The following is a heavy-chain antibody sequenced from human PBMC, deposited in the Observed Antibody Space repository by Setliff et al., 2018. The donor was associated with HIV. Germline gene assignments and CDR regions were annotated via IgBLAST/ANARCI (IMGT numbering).Heavy chain of an antibody. CDR3: AKEVSGGGWPRWGDQ. D-gene: IGHD6-19*01. Sequence: PGGSLRLSCAASGVTFSNYAMTWVRQAAGKGLEWVSAISSSGINTYYIDSVKGRFIISRDNSRNTLYLQLNSLRVEDTAVYFCAKEVSGGGWPRWGDQWGQGTRVTVSS. CDR1: GVTFSNYA. J-gene: IGHJ4*02. CDR2: ISSSGINT. V-gene: IGHV3-23*01.